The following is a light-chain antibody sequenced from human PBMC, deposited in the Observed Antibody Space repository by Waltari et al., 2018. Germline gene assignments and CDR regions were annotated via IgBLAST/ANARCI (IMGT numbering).Light chain of an antibody. CDR1: KLVEKY. Sequence: SYDLIQPPSVSVSPGQTVSITCSGDKLVEKYTSWYQQKPGQAPVLFIYHDKKRPSGIPERFSGSNSGNTVTLTISGTQTLDEADYYCQTWANYSVFFGGGTKLTVL. J-gene: IGLJ2*01. V-gene: IGLV3-1*01. CDR2: HDK. CDR3: QTWANYSVF.